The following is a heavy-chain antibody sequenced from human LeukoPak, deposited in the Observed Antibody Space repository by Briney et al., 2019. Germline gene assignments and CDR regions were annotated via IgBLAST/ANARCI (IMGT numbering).Heavy chain of an antibody. D-gene: IGHD4-11*01. J-gene: IGHJ4*02. Sequence: GGSLRLSCAASGFTVSSNYMNWVRQAPGKGLEWVSYISTSSSTRYYADSVKGRFTISRDNAKNSLYLQMNSLRAEDTAVYYCAKDLNYGFDYWGQGTLVTVSS. CDR1: GFTVSSNY. CDR3: AKDLNYGFDY. CDR2: ISTSSSTR. V-gene: IGHV3-48*01.